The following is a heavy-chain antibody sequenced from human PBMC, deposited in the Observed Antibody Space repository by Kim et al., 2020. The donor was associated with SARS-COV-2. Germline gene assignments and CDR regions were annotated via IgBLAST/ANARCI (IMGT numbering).Heavy chain of an antibody. CDR2: INHSGST. CDR1: GGSFSGYY. V-gene: IGHV4-34*01. CDR3: ARGGTRGYCSSTSCYARYYYYGMDV. J-gene: IGHJ6*02. D-gene: IGHD2-2*01. Sequence: SETLSLTCAVYGGSFSGYYWSWIRQPPGKGLEWIGEINHSGSTNYNPSLKSRVTISVDTSKNQFSLKLSSVTAADTAVYYCARGGTRGYCSSTSCYARYYYYGMDVWGQGTTVTVSS.